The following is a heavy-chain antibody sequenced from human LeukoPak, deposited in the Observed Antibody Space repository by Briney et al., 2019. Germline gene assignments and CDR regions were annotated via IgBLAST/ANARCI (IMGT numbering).Heavy chain of an antibody. CDR3: AKRNGYPDY. CDR2: INQDGSEK. Sequence: GGSLRLSCAVSGFSFSAYWMNWVRRAPGKGLEWVANINQDGSEKHYVDSVKGRFTISRDDSKNTLYLQVNSLRAEDTAVYYCAKRNGYPDYWGQGTLVTVSS. CDR1: GFSFSAYW. D-gene: IGHD1-1*01. V-gene: IGHV3-7*03. J-gene: IGHJ4*02.